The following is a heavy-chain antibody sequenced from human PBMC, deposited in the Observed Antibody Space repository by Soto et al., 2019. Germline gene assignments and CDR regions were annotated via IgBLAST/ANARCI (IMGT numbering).Heavy chain of an antibody. V-gene: IGHV3-9*01. CDR1: GFTFDDYA. J-gene: IGHJ3*02. CDR2: ISWNSGSI. Sequence: HPGGSLRLSCAASGFTFDDYAMHWVRQAPGKGLEWVSGISWNSGSIGYADSVKGRFTISRDNAKNSLYLQMNSLRAEDTALYYCAKATGVGYYDSSGYPKGDAFDIWGQGTMVTVSS. D-gene: IGHD3-22*01. CDR3: AKATGVGYYDSSGYPKGDAFDI.